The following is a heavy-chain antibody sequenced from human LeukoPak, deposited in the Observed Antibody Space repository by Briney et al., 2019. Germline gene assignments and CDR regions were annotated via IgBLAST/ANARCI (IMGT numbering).Heavy chain of an antibody. J-gene: IGHJ4*02. Sequence: GGSLRLSCAASGFTFSSYGMTWLRQTPAKGLEWVSAISGSGETTYYSDSVKGRFTISRDNSKNTLFLQMNSLRVEDAAMYYCAKTHGYFDQWGQGTLVAISS. D-gene: IGHD3-22*01. V-gene: IGHV3-23*01. CDR2: ISGSGETT. CDR1: GFTFSSYG. CDR3: AKTHGYFDQ.